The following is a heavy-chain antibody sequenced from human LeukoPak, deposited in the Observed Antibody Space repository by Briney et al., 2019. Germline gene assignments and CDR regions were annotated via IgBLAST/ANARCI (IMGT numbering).Heavy chain of an antibody. Sequence: GGSLRLSCAASGFTFSSYAMHWVRQAPGKGLEWVAVISCDGSNKYYADSVKGRFTISRDNSKNTLYLQMNSLRAEDTALYYCAKPGEASNYYFDYWGQGALVTVSS. CDR1: GFTFSSYA. CDR3: AKPGEASNYYFDY. V-gene: IGHV3-30-3*02. CDR2: ISCDGSNK. J-gene: IGHJ4*02. D-gene: IGHD2-21*01.